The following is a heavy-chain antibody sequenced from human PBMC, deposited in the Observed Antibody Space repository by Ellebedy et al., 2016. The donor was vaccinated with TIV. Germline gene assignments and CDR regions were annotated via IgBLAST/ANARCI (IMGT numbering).Heavy chain of an antibody. Sequence: GESLKISCAASAFTFSYYWMGWVRQAPGKGLQWVASISQDGSAKYYVDSVKGRFTISRDNAKNSLYLEMNSLRAEDTAVYYCGRGGGWVADYWGQGTLVTVSS. CDR1: AFTFSYYW. V-gene: IGHV3-7*01. CDR2: ISQDGSAK. J-gene: IGHJ4*02. CDR3: GRGGGWVADY. D-gene: IGHD1-26*01.